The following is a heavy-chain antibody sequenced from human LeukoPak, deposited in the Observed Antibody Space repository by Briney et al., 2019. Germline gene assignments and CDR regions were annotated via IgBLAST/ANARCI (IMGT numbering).Heavy chain of an antibody. CDR3: ARPRGYDISGYLGILHI. CDR1: VVSTSSVDNY. J-gene: IGHJ3*02. CDR2: ISYRVST. Sequence: PSRTLSLTCIVSVVSTSSVDNYCSSVRPHPGEGLGWVGCISYRVSTFYNPSLKSRVIISVDTSKNQFALKLSSVPAADTAVYHCARPRGYDISGYLGILHIWGKGNMVTVP. V-gene: IGHV4-31*03. D-gene: IGHD3-22*01.